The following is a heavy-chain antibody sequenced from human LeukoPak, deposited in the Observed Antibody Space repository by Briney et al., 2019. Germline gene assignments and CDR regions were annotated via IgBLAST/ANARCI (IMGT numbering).Heavy chain of an antibody. D-gene: IGHD4-11*01. Sequence: GGSLRLSCAASGFTFSSYAMHWVRQAPGKGLEWVAVISYDGSNKYYADSVKGRFTISRDNSKNTLYLQMNSLRAEDTAVYYCARGLRLPVDYWGQGTLVTVSS. CDR2: ISYDGSNK. CDR3: ARGLRLPVDY. J-gene: IGHJ4*02. V-gene: IGHV3-30*04. CDR1: GFTFSSYA.